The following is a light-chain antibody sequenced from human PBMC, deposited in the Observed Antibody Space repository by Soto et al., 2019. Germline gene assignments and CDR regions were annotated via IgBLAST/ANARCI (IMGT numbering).Light chain of an antibody. CDR3: SSYAGSNNLV. J-gene: IGLJ3*02. Sequence: QSALTQPPSASGSPGQSVTISCTGTSSDIGGYDYVSWYQQHPGKAPKLIIYEVNKRPSGVPDRFSGFKSGNTASLTVSGLQAEDEADYYCSSYAGSNNLVFAGGTKLTVL. V-gene: IGLV2-8*01. CDR2: EVN. CDR1: SSDIGGYDY.